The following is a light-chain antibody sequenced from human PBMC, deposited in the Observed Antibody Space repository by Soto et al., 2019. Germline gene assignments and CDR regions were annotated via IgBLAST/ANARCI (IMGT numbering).Light chain of an antibody. CDR2: DVS. CDR1: SSDVCGYNY. CDR3: SSYTSSSTVV. J-gene: IGLJ2*01. Sequence: HSALTQPASVSGSPGQSITISCTGTSSDVCGYNYVSWYQQHPGKAPKLMIYDVSNRPSGVSNRFSGSKSGNTASLTISGLQAEDEADYYCSSYTSSSTVVFGGGTKLTVL. V-gene: IGLV2-14*01.